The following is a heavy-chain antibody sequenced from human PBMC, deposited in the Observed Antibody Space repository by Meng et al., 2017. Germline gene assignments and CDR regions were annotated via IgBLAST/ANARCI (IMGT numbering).Heavy chain of an antibody. J-gene: IGHJ4*02. CDR1: GFTFSNAW. D-gene: IGHD3-22*01. CDR3: QWLSTHPPDC. CDR2: IKSENDGGTP. V-gene: IGHV3-15*01. Sequence: VQLVELGGGLAKPGESLRLSCAASGFTFSNAWMSWVRQAPGKGLEWVGRIKSENDGGTPDYAAPVKDRVTISRDDSKNILYLNMNSLETEDTAVYYCQWLSTHPPDCWGQGTLVTVSS.